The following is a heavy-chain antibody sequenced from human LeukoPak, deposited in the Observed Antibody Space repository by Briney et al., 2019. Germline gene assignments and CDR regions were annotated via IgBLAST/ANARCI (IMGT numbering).Heavy chain of an antibody. CDR3: ARDREGWFGEIQHYGMDV. V-gene: IGHV4-31*03. CDR1: GGSISSGGYY. CDR2: IYYSGNT. J-gene: IGHJ6*02. D-gene: IGHD3-10*01. Sequence: SQTLSLTCTVSGGSISSGGYYWSWIRQHPGKGLEWIGYIYYSGNTYYNPSLKSRVTISVDTSKNQFSLKLSSVTAADTAVYYCARDREGWFGEIQHYGMDVWGQGTTVTVSS.